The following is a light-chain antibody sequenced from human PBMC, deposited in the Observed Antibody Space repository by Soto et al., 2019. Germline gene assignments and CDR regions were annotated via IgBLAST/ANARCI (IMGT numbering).Light chain of an antibody. V-gene: IGKV3-20*01. CDR1: QSVGSSF. Sequence: EIVLTQSPGTLSLSPGERATLSCRASQSVGSSFLAWYQQKPGQAPRLLIYGASSRATGIPDRFSGSGSGTDFTLIISRLEPEDFAVYYCQQYDSSPYTFGQETKLEIK. CDR3: QQYDSSPYT. CDR2: GAS. J-gene: IGKJ2*01.